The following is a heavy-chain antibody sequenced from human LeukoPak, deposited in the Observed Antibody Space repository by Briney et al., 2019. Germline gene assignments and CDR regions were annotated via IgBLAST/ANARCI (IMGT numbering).Heavy chain of an antibody. J-gene: IGHJ4*01. D-gene: IGHD1-26*01. CDR2: FHHGGNT. CDR1: GDSISSGDF. Sequence: SETLSLTCTVSGDSISSGDFWGWIRQPPGKGLEWIGFFHHGGNTYYNPSLQSRLTMSVDTSKNQFSLKVSSLTTADTAVYYCATGIGGSSAAYWGHGSLVTVSS. CDR3: ATGIGGSSAAY. V-gene: IGHV4-38-2*02.